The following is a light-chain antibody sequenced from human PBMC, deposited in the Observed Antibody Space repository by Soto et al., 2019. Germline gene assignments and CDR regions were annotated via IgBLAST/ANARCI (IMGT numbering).Light chain of an antibody. CDR1: QSINDN. V-gene: IGKV3-15*01. CDR3: QQYNNWWT. Sequence: EIVITQSPATLSLSPGERATLSCRASQSINDNLAWYQQKPGQAPRLLIYAASTRATGIPARFSGSGSGTDFTLTISSLQSEDSAVYYCQQYNNWWTFGQGTKVDNK. J-gene: IGKJ1*01. CDR2: AAS.